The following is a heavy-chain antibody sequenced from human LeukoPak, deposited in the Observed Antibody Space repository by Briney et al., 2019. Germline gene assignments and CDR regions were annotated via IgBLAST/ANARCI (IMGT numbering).Heavy chain of an antibody. D-gene: IGHD4-17*01. CDR1: GFTFSNYS. V-gene: IGHV3-53*01. CDR2: IYSGDNT. CDR3: ARSTLGDDYGDYGDPFDI. J-gene: IGHJ3*02. Sequence: GGSLRLSCAGSGFTFSNYSINWVRQAPGKGLEWVSVIYSGDNTYYADSVKGRFTISRDNPKNTLYLQMSSLRVEDTAVYYCARSTLGDDYGDYGDPFDIWGQGTMVTVSS.